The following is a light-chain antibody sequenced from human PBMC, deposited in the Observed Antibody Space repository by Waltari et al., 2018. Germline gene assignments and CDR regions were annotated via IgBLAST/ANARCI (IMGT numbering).Light chain of an antibody. CDR3: SSYTTSNTWV. J-gene: IGLJ3*02. CDR1: SSDVGVHNY. CDR2: AVN. Sequence: QSALTQPASVSGSPGQSITISCTGTSSDVGVHNYVSWYQQHPGKAPKLMIYAVNKRPSVVSARFSGSRSGTTASLTISGLQAEDEADYYCSSYTTSNTWVFGGGTKLTVL. V-gene: IGLV2-14*03.